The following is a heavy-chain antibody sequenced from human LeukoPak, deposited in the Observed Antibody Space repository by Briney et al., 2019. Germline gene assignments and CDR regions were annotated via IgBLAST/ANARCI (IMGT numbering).Heavy chain of an antibody. Sequence: ASVKVSCKASGYTFTSYGISWVRQAPGQGLEWMGWISAYNGNTNYAQKLQGRVTMTTDTSTSTAYMELRSLRSDDTAVYYCARDLVYSSGWYRGDAFGIWGQGTMVTVSS. V-gene: IGHV1-18*01. J-gene: IGHJ3*02. CDR1: GYTFTSYG. CDR3: ARDLVYSSGWYRGDAFGI. D-gene: IGHD6-19*01. CDR2: ISAYNGNT.